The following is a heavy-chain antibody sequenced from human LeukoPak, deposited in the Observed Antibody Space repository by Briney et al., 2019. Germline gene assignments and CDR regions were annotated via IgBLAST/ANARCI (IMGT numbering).Heavy chain of an antibody. J-gene: IGHJ4*02. Sequence: GGSLRLSCAASGFTFSDSYMSWIRQAPGKGLEWVSYISSTGGSMYYADSVKGRFTISRDNAKNSLYLQMNSLRAEDTAVYYCARDYGGYGDYWGQGTLVTVSS. CDR3: ARDYGGYGDY. CDR2: ISSTGGSM. V-gene: IGHV3-11*04. D-gene: IGHD5-12*01. CDR1: GFTFSDSY.